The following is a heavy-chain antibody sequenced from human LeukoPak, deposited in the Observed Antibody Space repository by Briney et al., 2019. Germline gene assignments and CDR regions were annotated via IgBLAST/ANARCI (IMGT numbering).Heavy chain of an antibody. Sequence: PGRSLRLSCATSGFTFSSFAMHWVRQAPGKGLEWVAFISYDGSNKYYGDSVKGRFTISRDNSKNTLYLQMNSLRGEDTAVYHCAKDSSRSGWYAYFGYWGQGTLVTVSS. CDR2: ISYDGSNK. V-gene: IGHV3-30*18. J-gene: IGHJ4*02. D-gene: IGHD6-19*01. CDR3: AKDSSRSGWYAYFGY. CDR1: GFTFSSFA.